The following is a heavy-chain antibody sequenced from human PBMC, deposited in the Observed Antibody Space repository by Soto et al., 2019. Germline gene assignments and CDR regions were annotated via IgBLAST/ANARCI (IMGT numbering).Heavy chain of an antibody. V-gene: IGHV3-15*01. Sequence: GGSLRLSCASSGFTFINAWMSWVRQAPGKGLEWVGRIKSKTDGGTTDYAAPVKGRFTISRDDSKNTLYLQMNSLKTEDTAVYYCTTDSSGPADYGDYGYYYGMDVWGQGTTVTVSS. CDR1: GFTFINAW. CDR3: TTDSSGPADYGDYGYYYGMDV. D-gene: IGHD4-17*01. J-gene: IGHJ6*02. CDR2: IKSKTDGGTT.